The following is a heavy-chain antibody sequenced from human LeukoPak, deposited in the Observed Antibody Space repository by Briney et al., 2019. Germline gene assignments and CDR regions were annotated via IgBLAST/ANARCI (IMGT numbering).Heavy chain of an antibody. D-gene: IGHD2-2*01. Sequence: ASVKVSCKASGYTFTSYDINWVRQATGQGLEWMGWMNPNSGNTGYAQKFQGRVTMTRNTSIGTAYMELSSLRSEDTAVYYCAMTPAAGYYYYGMDVWGQGTTVTVSS. CDR3: AMTPAAGYYYYGMDV. CDR2: MNPNSGNT. V-gene: IGHV1-8*01. J-gene: IGHJ6*02. CDR1: GYTFTSYD.